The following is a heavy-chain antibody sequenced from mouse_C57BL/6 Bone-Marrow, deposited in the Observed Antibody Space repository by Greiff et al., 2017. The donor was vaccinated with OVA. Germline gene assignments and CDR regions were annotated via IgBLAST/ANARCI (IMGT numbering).Heavy chain of an antibody. Sequence: QVQLQQSGAELVRPGTSVKVSCKASGYAFTNYLIEWVKQRPGQGLEWIGVINPGSGGTNYNEKFKGKATLTADKSSSTAYMQLSSLTSEDSAVYFCARERDYSNLYAMDYWGQGTSVTVSS. J-gene: IGHJ4*01. D-gene: IGHD2-5*01. CDR1: GYAFTNYL. V-gene: IGHV1-54*01. CDR2: INPGSGGT. CDR3: ARERDYSNLYAMDY.